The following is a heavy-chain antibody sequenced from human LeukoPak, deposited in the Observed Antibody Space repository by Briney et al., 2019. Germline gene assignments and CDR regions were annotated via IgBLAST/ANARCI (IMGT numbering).Heavy chain of an antibody. Sequence: ASVKVSCKASGGTFSSYAISWVRQAPGQGLEWMGGIIPIFGTANYAQKFQGRVTITTDESTSTAYMELSSLRSEDTAVCYCARSSDIVVVPAAMDYYYYYMDVWGKGTTVTVSS. D-gene: IGHD2-2*01. CDR1: GGTFSSYA. CDR2: IIPIFGTA. J-gene: IGHJ6*03. CDR3: ARSSDIVVVPAAMDYYYYYMDV. V-gene: IGHV1-69*05.